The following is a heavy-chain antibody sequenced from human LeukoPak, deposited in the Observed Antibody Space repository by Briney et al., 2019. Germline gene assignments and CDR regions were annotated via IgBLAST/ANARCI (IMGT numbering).Heavy chain of an antibody. D-gene: IGHD4-17*01. Sequence: ASVKVSCKTSGYPFRNYDINWVRQATGQGLEWMGWINPHSGKIGYAQKFQGRVTMTTDTSANTAYMDLSSLRSEDTAVYYCARLSSHYGDYKVDPWGQGTLVTVSS. CDR3: ARLSSHYGDYKVDP. CDR1: GYPFRNYD. J-gene: IGHJ5*02. CDR2: INPHSGKI. V-gene: IGHV1-8*01.